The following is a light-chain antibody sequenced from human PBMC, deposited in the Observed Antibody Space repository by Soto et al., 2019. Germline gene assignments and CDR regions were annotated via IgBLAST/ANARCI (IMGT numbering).Light chain of an antibody. V-gene: IGKV3-20*01. J-gene: IGKJ4*01. CDR2: GAS. CDR3: QKYNSAPLT. CDR1: PSVSSSY. Sequence: EIVLTQSPGPLSLSPGESATLSRRASPSVSSSYLAWYQQKPGQAPRLLIYGASSRATGIPDRFSGSGSGTDFTLTISSLQPEDVAAYYCQKYNSAPLTFGGGTKV.